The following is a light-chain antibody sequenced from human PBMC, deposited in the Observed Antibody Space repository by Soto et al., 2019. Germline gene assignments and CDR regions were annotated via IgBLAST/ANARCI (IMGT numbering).Light chain of an antibody. CDR3: NSYAGGNIYV. CDR2: EVS. V-gene: IGLV2-8*01. J-gene: IGLJ1*01. CDR1: SSDIGGYNY. Sequence: QSVLTQPPSASGSPGQSVTISCTGTSSDIGGYNYVSWYQQHPGKAPKLMIYEVSKRPSGVPDRFSGSKSGNTASLTVSGLQAEDEADYYCNSYAGGNIYVFGTGTKATVL.